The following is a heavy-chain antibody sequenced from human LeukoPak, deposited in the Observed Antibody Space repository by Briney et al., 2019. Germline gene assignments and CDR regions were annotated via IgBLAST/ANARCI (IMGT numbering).Heavy chain of an antibody. V-gene: IGHV1-2*02. Sequence: ASVKVSCKASGYTFTGYYIHWVRQAPGQGLEWMGWIKPNSGGTNHAQKFQGRVTMTRDTSISTAYMELSRLRSDDTAVYYCARSWRFCSGDSCYPIDYWGQGTLVTVSS. CDR3: ARSWRFCSGDSCYPIDY. D-gene: IGHD2-15*01. J-gene: IGHJ4*02. CDR2: IKPNSGGT. CDR1: GYTFTGYY.